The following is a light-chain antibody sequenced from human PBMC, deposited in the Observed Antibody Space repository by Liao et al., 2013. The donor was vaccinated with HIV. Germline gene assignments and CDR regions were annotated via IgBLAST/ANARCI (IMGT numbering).Light chain of an antibody. CDR3: QVWDSSSGV. J-gene: IGLJ3*02. V-gene: IGLV3-21*04. CDR1: DIRGKS. Sequence: YALTQPPSVSVAAGKTARLTCGGDDIRGKSVHWYQQQPGQAPVLVIYYDSDRPSGIPERFSGSNSGNTATLTISRVEAGDEADYYCQVWDSSSGVFGGGTKLTVL. CDR2: YDS.